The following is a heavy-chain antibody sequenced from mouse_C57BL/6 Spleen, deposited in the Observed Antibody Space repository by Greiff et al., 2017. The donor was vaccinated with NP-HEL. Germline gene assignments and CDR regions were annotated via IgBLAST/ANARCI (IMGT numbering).Heavy chain of an antibody. CDR1: GYAFSSSW. V-gene: IGHV1-82*01. CDR2: IYPGDGDT. Sequence: LVESGPELVKPGASVKISCKASGYAFSSSWMNWVKQRPGKGLEWIGRIYPGDGDTNYNGKFKGKATLTADKSSSTAYMQLSSLTSEDSAVYFCARNDYDYFDYWGQGTTLTVSS. D-gene: IGHD2-4*01. J-gene: IGHJ2*01. CDR3: ARNDYDYFDY.